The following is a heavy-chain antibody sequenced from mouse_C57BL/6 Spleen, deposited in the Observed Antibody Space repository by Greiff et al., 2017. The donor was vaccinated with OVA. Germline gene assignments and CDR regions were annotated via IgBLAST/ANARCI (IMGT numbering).Heavy chain of an antibody. J-gene: IGHJ2*01. CDR2: ISSGGDYI. CDR1: GFTFSSYA. CDR3: TRDGGGNYFDY. V-gene: IGHV5-9-1*02. D-gene: IGHD2-3*01. Sequence: EVKVEESGEGLVKPGGSLKLSCAASGFTFSSYAMSWVRQTPEKRLEWVAYISSGGDYIYYADTVKGRFTISRDNARNTLYLQMSSLKSEDTAMYYCTRDGGGNYFDYWGQGTTLTVSS.